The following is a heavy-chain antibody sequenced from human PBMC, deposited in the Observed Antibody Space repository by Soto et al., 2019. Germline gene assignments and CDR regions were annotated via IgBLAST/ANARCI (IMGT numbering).Heavy chain of an antibody. J-gene: IGHJ6*02. CDR3: ARGDLVGPYPLTYYYYGMDV. CDR1: GYTFTGYY. CDR2: INPNSGGT. V-gene: IGHV1-2*04. D-gene: IGHD5-12*01. Sequence: ASVKVSCKASGYTFTGYYMHWVRQAPGQGLEWMGWINPNSGGTNYAQKFQGWVTMTRDTSISTAYMELSRLRSDDTAVYYCARGDLVGPYPLTYYYYGMDVWGQGTTVTVSS.